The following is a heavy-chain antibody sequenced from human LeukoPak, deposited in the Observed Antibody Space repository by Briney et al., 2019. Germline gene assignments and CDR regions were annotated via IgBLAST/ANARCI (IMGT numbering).Heavy chain of an antibody. V-gene: IGHV1-69*04. CDR3: ASSPAGDLDY. J-gene: IGHJ4*02. CDR1: GGTFSSYA. CDR2: IIPILGIA. Sequence: SVKVSFKASGGTFSSYAISWVRQAPGQGLEWMGRIIPILGIANYAQKFQGRVTITADKSTSTAYMELSSLRSEDTAVYYCASSPAGDLDYWGQGTLVTVSS. D-gene: IGHD7-27*01.